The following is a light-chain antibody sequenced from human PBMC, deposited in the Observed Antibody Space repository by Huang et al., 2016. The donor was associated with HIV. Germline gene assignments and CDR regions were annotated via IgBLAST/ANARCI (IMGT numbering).Light chain of an antibody. CDR2: DAS. CDR1: QDINNY. V-gene: IGKV1-33*01. CDR3: QQYDNLFFT. Sequence: DIQMTQSPSSLSASVGDRVTITCQASQDINNYLNWYQQKPGKAPKLLIYDASNLETGVPSRFSGSGSVTDFTFTISSLQPEDIATYYCQQYDNLFFTFGPGTKVDIK. J-gene: IGKJ3*01.